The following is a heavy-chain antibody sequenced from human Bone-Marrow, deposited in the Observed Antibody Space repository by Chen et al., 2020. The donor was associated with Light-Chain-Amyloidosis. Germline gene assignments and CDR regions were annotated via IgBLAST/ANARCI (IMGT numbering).Heavy chain of an antibody. V-gene: IGHV3-21*06. Sequence: EVPLVESGGGLVKPGGSLRLSCAASGFTFSLYGMHWVRQAPGRGLEWVSSSSSRGTYIYYADSVKGRFTTSRDNARNSLYLQMNSLRAEDTAIYYCARGAVGSTHFDHWGQGTQVTVSS. CDR3: ARGAVGSTHFDH. D-gene: IGHD1-26*01. CDR2: SSSRGTYI. CDR1: GFTFSLYG. J-gene: IGHJ4*02.